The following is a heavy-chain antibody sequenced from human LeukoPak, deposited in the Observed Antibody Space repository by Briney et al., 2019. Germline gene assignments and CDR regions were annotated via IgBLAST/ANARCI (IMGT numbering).Heavy chain of an antibody. J-gene: IGHJ6*04. CDR3: AKEGDCSTTSCLTGGLDV. CDR1: GFIVSANY. D-gene: IGHD2-2*01. V-gene: IGHV3-53*01. CDR2: IYTGGST. Sequence: PRGSLRLSCAASGFIVSANYMSWVRQAPGKGLEWVSAIYTGGSTYYADSVKGRFTISRDNSKNTVYLQMTSLRAEDTAVYYCAKEGDCSTTSCLTGGLDVWGKGTTVTVS.